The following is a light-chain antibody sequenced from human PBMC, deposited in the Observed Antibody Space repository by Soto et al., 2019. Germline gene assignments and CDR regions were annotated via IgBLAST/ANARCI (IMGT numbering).Light chain of an antibody. J-gene: IGKJ2*01. V-gene: IGKV3-15*01. CDR2: GAS. CDR1: QSVSSN. Sequence: EIVMTQSPATLSVSPGERATLSCRASQSVSSNLAWYQQKPGQAPRLLIYGASTRATGIPARFSGSGSGTELTLTISSLQSEDFAVYYCQQYNNWPLMYTSGQGTKLEIK. CDR3: QQYNNWPLMYT.